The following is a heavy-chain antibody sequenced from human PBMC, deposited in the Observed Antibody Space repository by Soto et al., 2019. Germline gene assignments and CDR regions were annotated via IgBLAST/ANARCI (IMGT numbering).Heavy chain of an antibody. V-gene: IGHV3-9*01. D-gene: IGHD2-21*01. CDR3: VAKEWDSLLWLGESIH. CDR2: INWNSYKK. CDR1: GFKFEEYA. Sequence: EVRLVEAGGGPAQPGGSLRLSCAASGFKFEEYAMQWVRQGPGKGLEWVSGINWNSYKKDYADSVKGQFTISRDNVNKALFLQMDSLRPEDTALYYCVAKEWDSLLWLGESIHWGQGILVTVSS. J-gene: IGHJ4*02.